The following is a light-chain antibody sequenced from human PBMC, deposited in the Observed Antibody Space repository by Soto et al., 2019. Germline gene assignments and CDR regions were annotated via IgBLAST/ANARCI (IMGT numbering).Light chain of an antibody. J-gene: IGKJ1*01. CDR3: QKYNSYLWT. Sequence: DIQMTQSPTTLSASVGDRVTITCRASQSISNWLAWYQQKPGKAPKLLIYDASSLESGVPSRFSGSGSGTEFTLTISSLQPDDFATYYCQKYNSYLWTFGQGTKVDNK. CDR1: QSISNW. V-gene: IGKV1-5*01. CDR2: DAS.